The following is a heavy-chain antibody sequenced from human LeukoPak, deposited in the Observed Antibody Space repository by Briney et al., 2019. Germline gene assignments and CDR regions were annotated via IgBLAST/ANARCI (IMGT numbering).Heavy chain of an antibody. CDR2: ISYDGSNK. CDR3: AKDQPDIVVVVAATPNWFDP. D-gene: IGHD2-15*01. CDR1: GFTFSSYG. Sequence: HSGRSLRLSCAASGFTFSSYGMHWVRQAPGKGLEWVAVISYDGSNKYYADSVKDRFTISRDNSKNTLYLQMNSLRAEDTAVYYCAKDQPDIVVVVAATPNWFDPWGQGTLVIVSS. J-gene: IGHJ5*02. V-gene: IGHV3-30*18.